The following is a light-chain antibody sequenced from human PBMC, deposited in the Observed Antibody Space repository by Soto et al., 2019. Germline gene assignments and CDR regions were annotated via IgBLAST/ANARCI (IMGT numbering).Light chain of an antibody. CDR3: SSYTTSSTLV. CDR2: EII. J-gene: IGLJ3*02. Sequence: LTQPASVSGSPGQSITISCTGTNSDIGGYQYVSWYQHHPGKAPKLIIYEIINRPSGVSHRFSGSKSGNTASLTISGLQAEDEADYYCSSYTTSSTLVFGGGTKVTVL. CDR1: NSDIGGYQY. V-gene: IGLV2-14*01.